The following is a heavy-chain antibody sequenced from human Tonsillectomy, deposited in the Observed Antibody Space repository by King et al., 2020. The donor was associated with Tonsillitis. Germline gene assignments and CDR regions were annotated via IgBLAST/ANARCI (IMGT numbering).Heavy chain of an antibody. CDR3: ALTPQIAAAGTVFDY. CDR2: ISGSGVST. D-gene: IGHD6-13*01. Sequence: VQLVESGGGLVQPGGSLRLSCAASGFTFSSYAMSWVRQAPGKGLEWVSTISGSGVSTYYADSVKGRFTISRDNSNNTLYLQINSLRAEDTAVYYCALTPQIAAAGTVFDYWGQGALVTVSS. CDR1: GFTFSSYA. V-gene: IGHV3-23*04. J-gene: IGHJ4*02.